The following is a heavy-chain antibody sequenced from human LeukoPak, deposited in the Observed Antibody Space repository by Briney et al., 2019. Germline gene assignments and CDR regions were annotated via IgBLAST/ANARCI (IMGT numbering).Heavy chain of an antibody. J-gene: IGHJ4*02. CDR3: AEPSGYSYGYGHHLDF. CDR1: GFTFSTYA. D-gene: IGHD5-18*01. V-gene: IGHV3-23*01. Sequence: GGSLRLSCAASGFTFSTYAMTWVRQAPGKGLEWVSAITGNGASTYYADSVKGRFTISRDNSKNTLYLQMNSLRGEDTAVYNCAEPSGYSYGYGHHLDFWGQGSLVTVSS. CDR2: ITGNGAST.